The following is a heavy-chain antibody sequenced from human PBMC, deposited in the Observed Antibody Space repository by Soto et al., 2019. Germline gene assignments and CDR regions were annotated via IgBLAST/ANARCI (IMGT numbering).Heavy chain of an antibody. J-gene: IGHJ5*02. Sequence: SETLSLTCTVSGGSTSSYYWSWIRQPPGKGLEWIGYIYYSGSTNYNPSLKSRVTISVDTSKNQFSLKLSSVTAADTAVYYCARLDTGPWFDPWGQGTLVTVSS. D-gene: IGHD1-1*01. CDR2: IYYSGST. CDR1: GGSTSSYY. V-gene: IGHV4-59*01. CDR3: ARLDTGPWFDP.